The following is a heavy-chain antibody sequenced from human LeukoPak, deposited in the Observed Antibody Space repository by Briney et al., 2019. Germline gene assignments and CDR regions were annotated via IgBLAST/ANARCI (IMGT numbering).Heavy chain of an antibody. D-gene: IGHD2-8*02. CDR2: IYYTGST. V-gene: IGHV4-59*01. J-gene: IGHJ6*02. CDR1: GDSISSYY. CDR3: VRSGPYWNYYGMDV. Sequence: SETLSLTCTVSGDSISSYYWSWIRQPPGKRLEWIGYIYYTGSTNYNSSLKSRVSISVDTSKNHFSLNLSSVTAADTAVYYCVRSGPYWNYYGMDVWAQGTTVTVSS.